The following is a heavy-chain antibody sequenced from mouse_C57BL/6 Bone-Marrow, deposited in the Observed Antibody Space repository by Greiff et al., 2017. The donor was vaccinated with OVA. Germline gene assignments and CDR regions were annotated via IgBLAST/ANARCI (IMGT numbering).Heavy chain of an antibody. J-gene: IGHJ2*01. Sequence: QVQLQQPGAELVRPGSSVTLSCKASGYTFTSYWMHWVKQRPIQGLEWIGNIDPSDSETHYNQKFKDKATLTVDKSSSTAYMQLSSLTSEDSAVYYCARGLITTTFDYWGQGTTLTVSS. CDR1: GYTFTSYW. CDR2: IDPSDSET. V-gene: IGHV1-52*01. D-gene: IGHD1-1*01. CDR3: ARGLITTTFDY.